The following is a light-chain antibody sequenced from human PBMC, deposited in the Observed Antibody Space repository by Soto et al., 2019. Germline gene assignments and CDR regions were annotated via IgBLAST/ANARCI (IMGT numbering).Light chain of an antibody. Sequence: DIQMTQSPSTLSASVGDRVTITCRASQRVSRWLAWYQQRPGKAPRLLIYSASTLQSGVPSRFSGSGSGTEFTLTISSLQPEDFATYYCQQLNSYPLTFGGGTKVDIK. CDR3: QQLNSYPLT. CDR2: SAS. CDR1: QRVSRW. V-gene: IGKV1-9*01. J-gene: IGKJ4*01.